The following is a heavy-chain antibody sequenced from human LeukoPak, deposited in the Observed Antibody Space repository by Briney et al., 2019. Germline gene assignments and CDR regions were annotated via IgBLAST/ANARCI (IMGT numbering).Heavy chain of an antibody. D-gene: IGHD5-18*01. CDR3: ARHLRLWQNWFDP. Sequence: VESLKISCKGSGYSFTNYWIVWVLQMPGKGQEWVGIIYPANSDTRYSPSFQGQVTISADKSISTAYLQWSSLKASDTAMYYCARHLRLWQNWFDPWGQGTLVTVSS. V-gene: IGHV5-51*01. J-gene: IGHJ5*02. CDR2: IYPANSDT. CDR1: GYSFTNYW.